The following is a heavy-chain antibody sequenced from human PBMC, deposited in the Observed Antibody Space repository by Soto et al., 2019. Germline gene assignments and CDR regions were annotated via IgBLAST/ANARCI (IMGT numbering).Heavy chain of an antibody. J-gene: IGHJ4*02. CDR1: GFSLTTSGVG. Sequence: QITLNESGPPQVEPRQTLTLTCTFSGFSLTTSGVGVGWIRQSPGKAPEWLALIYWDDDKRYSPSLKSRLTITIDTSKNQAVLTMADLDPADTATYYCAHRVLRTVFGLVTTTAIYFDFWGQGTPVAVSS. D-gene: IGHD3-3*01. CDR3: AHRVLRTVFGLVTTTAIYFDF. V-gene: IGHV2-5*02. CDR2: IYWDDDK.